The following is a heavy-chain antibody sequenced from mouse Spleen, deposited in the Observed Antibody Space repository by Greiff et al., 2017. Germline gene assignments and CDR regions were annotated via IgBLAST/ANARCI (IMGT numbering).Heavy chain of an antibody. D-gene: IGHD2-3*01. CDR1: GFPITSGYY. Sequence: KLQESGPGLVKPSQSLFLTCSITGFPITSGYYWIWIRQSPGKPLEWMGYITHSGETFYNPSLQSPISITRETSKNQFFLQLNSVTTEDTAMYYCAGAPDGYLFAYWGQGTLVTVSA. CDR3: AGAPDGYLFAY. CDR2: ITHSGET. V-gene: IGHV12-3*01. J-gene: IGHJ3*01.